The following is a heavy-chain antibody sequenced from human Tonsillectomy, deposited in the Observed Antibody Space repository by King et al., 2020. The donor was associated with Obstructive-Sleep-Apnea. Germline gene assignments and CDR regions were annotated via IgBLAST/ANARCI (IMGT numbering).Heavy chain of an antibody. D-gene: IGHD4-11*01. CDR3: ARGHYGNYER. V-gene: IGHV4-34*01. Sequence: VQLQQWGAGLLKPSETLSLTCAVYGGSFSGYYWSWIRQPPGKGLEWIGEINHSGSTNYNPSLKSRVTISVDTSKNQFSLKLSSVTAADTAVYYCARGHYGNYERWGQGTLVTVSS. CDR2: INHSGST. CDR1: GGSFSGYY. J-gene: IGHJ4*02.